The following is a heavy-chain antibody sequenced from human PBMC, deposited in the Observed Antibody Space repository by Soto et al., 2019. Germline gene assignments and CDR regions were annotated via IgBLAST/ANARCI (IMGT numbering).Heavy chain of an antibody. CDR1: EFTFSRWW. J-gene: IGHJ4*02. CDR2: IKEDGTKQ. CDR3: AIDYYGWGSHDN. V-gene: IGHV3-7*03. Sequence: EVQLAESGGGLVQPGGSLRLSCAASEFTFSRWWMSWVRQAPGKGLEWVANIKEDGTKQHYVDSVKGRFTISRDNAKNSLSLQMNSLRAEDTAVYYCAIDYYGWGSHDNWGQGTLVTVSS. D-gene: IGHD3-10*01.